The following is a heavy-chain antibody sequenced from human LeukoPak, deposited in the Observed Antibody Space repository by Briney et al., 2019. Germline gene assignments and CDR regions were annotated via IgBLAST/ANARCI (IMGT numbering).Heavy chain of an antibody. V-gene: IGHV3-66*01. J-gene: IGHJ4*02. CDR3: ARDPSYYDSSGYYSH. CDR2: ISSCCST. Sequence: VRQAPXXXVEGVXVISSCCSTYYADSVQRTFTISSDNSKNTLYLQMNSLRAEDTAVYYCARDPSYYDSSGYYSHWGQGTLVTVSS. D-gene: IGHD3-22*01.